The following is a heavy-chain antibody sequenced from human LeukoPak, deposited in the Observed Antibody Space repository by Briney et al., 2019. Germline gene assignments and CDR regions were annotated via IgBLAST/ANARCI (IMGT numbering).Heavy chain of an antibody. J-gene: IGHJ4*02. CDR1: GGTFSSYA. CDR3: ASLGYSGYVRQY. CDR2: IIPILGIA. D-gene: IGHD5-12*01. V-gene: IGHV1-69*04. Sequence: SVKVSCKASGGTFSSYAVSWVRQAPGQGLEWMGRIIPILGIANYAQKFQGRVTITADKSTSTAYMELSSLRSEDTAVYYCASLGYSGYVRQYWGQGTLVTVSP.